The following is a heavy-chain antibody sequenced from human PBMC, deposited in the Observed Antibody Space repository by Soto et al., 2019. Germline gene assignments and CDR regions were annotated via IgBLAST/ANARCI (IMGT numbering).Heavy chain of an antibody. Sequence: PSETLSLTCTVSAGSISSYYWSWIRQPPGKGLEWIGYIYYSGSTNYNPSLKSRVTISVDTSKNQFSLNLSSVTAAHPPVYYCARAQSAITIFGVVIRSFDRWGQGTLVTVAS. J-gene: IGHJ5*02. V-gene: IGHV4-59*01. CDR2: IYYSGST. CDR1: AGSISSYY. CDR3: ARAQSAITIFGVVIRSFDR. D-gene: IGHD3-3*01.